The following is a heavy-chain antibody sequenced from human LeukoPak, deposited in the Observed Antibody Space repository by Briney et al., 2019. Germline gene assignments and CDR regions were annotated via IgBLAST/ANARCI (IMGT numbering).Heavy chain of an antibody. Sequence: SETLSLTCAVSGGSISSSNWWSWVRQPPGKGLEWIGEIYHSGSTNYNPSLKSRVTISVDKSKNQFSLKLSSVTAADTAVYYCARATSYDFWSGQKGGFDYWGQGTLVTVSS. V-gene: IGHV4-4*02. CDR2: IYHSGST. D-gene: IGHD3-3*01. J-gene: IGHJ4*02. CDR1: GGSISSSNW. CDR3: ARATSYDFWSGQKGGFDY.